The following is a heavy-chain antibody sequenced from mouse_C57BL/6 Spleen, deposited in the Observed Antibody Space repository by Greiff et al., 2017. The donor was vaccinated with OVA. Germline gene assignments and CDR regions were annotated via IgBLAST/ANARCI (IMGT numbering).Heavy chain of an antibody. D-gene: IGHD4-1*01. CDR2: IDPSDSYT. J-gene: IGHJ3*01. Sequence: VQLQQPGAELVRPGTSVKLSCKASGYTFTSYWMHWVKQRPGQGLEWIGVIDPSDSYTNYNQKFKGKATLTVDTSSSTAYMQLSSLTSEDSAVYYCARGGTGTEFAYWGQGTLVTVSA. CDR3: ARGGTGTEFAY. CDR1: GYTFTSYW. V-gene: IGHV1-59*01.